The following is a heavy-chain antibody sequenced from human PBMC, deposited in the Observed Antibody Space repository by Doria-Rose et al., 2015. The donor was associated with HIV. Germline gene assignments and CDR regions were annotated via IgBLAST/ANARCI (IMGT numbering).Heavy chain of an antibody. CDR1: GDSISSGDSF. CDR3: ARARNYGFPHFFDF. CDR2: ISSSGTT. J-gene: IGHJ4*02. D-gene: IGHD3-10*01. V-gene: IGHV4-30-4*01. Sequence: VQLQESGPGLVRPSQTLSLTCTVSGDSISSGDSFWSWIRQPPGKGPEWIGYISSSGTTYYYPSLRGRLTISLDASKNQFSLNLNSVTAADTAVYYGARARNYGFPHFFDFWGQGTLVTVSS.